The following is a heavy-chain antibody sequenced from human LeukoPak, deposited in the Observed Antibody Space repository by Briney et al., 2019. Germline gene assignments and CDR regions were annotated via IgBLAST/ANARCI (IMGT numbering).Heavy chain of an antibody. D-gene: IGHD1-26*01. CDR2: ISAYKGNT. V-gene: IGHV1-18*01. CDR1: GYTFTNYG. J-gene: IGHJ4*02. Sequence: GASVKVSFKSSGYTFTNYGISWVRQAPGQGLEWMGRISAYKGNTNYAQKVQGRVTMTTDTSTSTAYMELRSLIFDDTAVYYCGRGGWSGYYYVIACWGQRTLVTLSS. CDR3: GRGGWSGYYYVIAC.